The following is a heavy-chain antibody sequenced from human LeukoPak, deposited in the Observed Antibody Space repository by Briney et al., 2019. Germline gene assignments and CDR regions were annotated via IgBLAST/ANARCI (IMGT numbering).Heavy chain of an antibody. CDR1: GFTFISYS. V-gene: IGHV3-9*01. CDR3: AKAVTVVPTPGDAFDI. CDR2: ISWNSGSI. Sequence: GGSLRLSCAASGFTFISYSMNWVRQAPGKGLEWVSGISWNSGSIGYADSVKGRFTISRDNAKNSLYLQMNSLRAEDTALYYCAKAVTVVPTPGDAFDIWGQGTMVTVSS. D-gene: IGHD4-23*01. J-gene: IGHJ3*02.